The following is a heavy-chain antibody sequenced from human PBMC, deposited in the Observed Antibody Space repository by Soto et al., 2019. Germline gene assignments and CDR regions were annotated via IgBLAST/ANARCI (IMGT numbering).Heavy chain of an antibody. V-gene: IGHV3-49*03. D-gene: IGHD1-7*01. Sequence: GGSLRLSXTASGFTFGDYAMSWFRQAPGKGLEWVGFIRSKAYGGTTEYAASVKGRFTISRDDSKSIAYLQMNSLKTEDTAVYYCTSRSYNWNSVDYWGQGTLVTVSS. CDR2: IRSKAYGGTT. CDR3: TSRSYNWNSVDY. CDR1: GFTFGDYA. J-gene: IGHJ4*02.